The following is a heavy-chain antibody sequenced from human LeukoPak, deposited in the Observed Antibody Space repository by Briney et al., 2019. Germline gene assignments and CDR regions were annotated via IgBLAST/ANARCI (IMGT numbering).Heavy chain of an antibody. V-gene: IGHV3-11*01. CDR3: ARDQVDTAMVRDPFDY. D-gene: IGHD5-18*01. J-gene: IGHJ4*02. CDR2: ISSSGSTI. Sequence: GRSLRLSCAASGFTFNDDYMSWIRQAPGKGLEWVSYISSSGSTIYYADSVKGRFTISRDNAKNSLYLQMNSLRAEDTAVYYCARDQVDTAMVRDPFDYWGQGTLVTVSS. CDR1: GFTFNDDY.